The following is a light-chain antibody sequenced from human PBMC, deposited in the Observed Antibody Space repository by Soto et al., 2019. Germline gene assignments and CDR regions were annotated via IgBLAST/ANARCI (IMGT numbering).Light chain of an antibody. CDR2: EGN. CDR1: SGNYHL. CDR3: CSYAGSSHSV. Sequence: QSALTQPASVSGSPGQSITISCTGISGNYHLVSWYQHHPGKAPKLMIYEGNKRPSGVSDRFSGSKSDNTASLTISGLRTEDEADYYCCSYAGSSHSVFGGGTQLTVL. V-gene: IGLV2-23*01. J-gene: IGLJ7*01.